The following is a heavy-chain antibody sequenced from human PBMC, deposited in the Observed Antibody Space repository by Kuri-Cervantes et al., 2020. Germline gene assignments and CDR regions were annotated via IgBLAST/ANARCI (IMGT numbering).Heavy chain of an antibody. CDR3: ARTIAVAGRGYFDY. D-gene: IGHD6-19*01. CDR2: IDWDDDK. V-gene: IGHV2-70*11. CDR1: GFSLSTSGMC. Sequence: SGPTLVKPTQTLTLTCTFSGFSLSTSGMCVSWIRQPPGKALEWLARIDWDDDKYYSTSLKARLTISKDTSKNQVVLTMTNMDPVDTATYYCARTIAVAGRGYFDYWGQGTLVTVSS. J-gene: IGHJ4*02.